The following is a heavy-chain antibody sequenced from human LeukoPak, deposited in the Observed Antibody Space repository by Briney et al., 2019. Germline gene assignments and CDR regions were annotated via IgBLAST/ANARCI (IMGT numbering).Heavy chain of an antibody. Sequence: SETLSLTCTVSGGSISSYYWSWIRQPPGKGLEWIGYIYYSGSTNYNPSLKSRVTISVDTSKNQFSLKLSSVTAADTAVYYCARDQPAYGDYGPGLGYWRQGTLVTVSS. CDR1: GGSISSYY. V-gene: IGHV4-59*01. D-gene: IGHD4-17*01. CDR2: IYYSGST. CDR3: ARDQPAYGDYGPGLGY. J-gene: IGHJ4*02.